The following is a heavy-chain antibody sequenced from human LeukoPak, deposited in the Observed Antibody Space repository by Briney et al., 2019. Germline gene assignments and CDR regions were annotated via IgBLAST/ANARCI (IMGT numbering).Heavy chain of an antibody. J-gene: IGHJ6*03. Sequence: PGGSLRLSCAASGFTFSSYGMSWVRQAPGKGLEWVGEISHSGSTTYNPSLKSRVTISVDTSKNQFSLKLNSVTAADTAVYYCARLTYYRESNGYWEGGRRAYPYSSYMDVWGKGTTVTISS. CDR3: ARLTYYRESNGYWEGGRRAYPYSSYMDV. CDR2: ISHSGST. CDR1: GFTFSSYG. D-gene: IGHD3-22*01. V-gene: IGHV4-34*01.